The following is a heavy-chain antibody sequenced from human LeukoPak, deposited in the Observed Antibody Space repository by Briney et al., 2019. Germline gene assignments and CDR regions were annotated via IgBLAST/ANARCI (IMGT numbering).Heavy chain of an antibody. D-gene: IGHD4-23*01. CDR3: ARLYGGNGHFDY. CDR2: MNPNSGNT. J-gene: IGHJ4*02. Sequence: GASVKVSCKASGYTFTGYYMHWVRQAPGQGLEWMGWMNPNSGNTGYAQKFQGRVTMTRNTSISTAYMELSSLRSEDTAVYYCARLYGGNGHFDYWGQGTLVTVSS. CDR1: GYTFTGYY. V-gene: IGHV1-8*02.